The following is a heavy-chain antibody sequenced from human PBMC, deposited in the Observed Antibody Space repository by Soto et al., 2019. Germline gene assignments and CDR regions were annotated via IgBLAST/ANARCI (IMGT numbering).Heavy chain of an antibody. CDR1: GYTFTSYY. J-gene: IGHJ4*02. V-gene: IGHV1-46*01. Sequence: AASVKVSCKASGYTFTSYYMHWVRQAPGQGLEWMGIVNPSGGSTNYAQKFQGRVTMTRDTSTSTVYMELSSLRSEDMAVYYCAREYGNYDNSGSYAYWGQGTLVTVSS. D-gene: IGHD3-22*01. CDR3: AREYGNYDNSGSYAY. CDR2: VNPSGGST.